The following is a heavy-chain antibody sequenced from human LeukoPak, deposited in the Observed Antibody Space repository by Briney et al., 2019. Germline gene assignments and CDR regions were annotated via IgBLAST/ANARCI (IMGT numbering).Heavy chain of an antibody. Sequence: GGSLRLSCAASGISVSSNYMTWIRQAPGKGLEWVAFIDKSGGTTYYADSVKGRFTISRDNAKSSLYLEMNSLRAEDTAVYYCGRGYWGLDYWGQGTLVTVSS. CDR2: IDKSGGTT. CDR3: GRGYWGLDY. J-gene: IGHJ4*02. CDR1: GISVSSNY. V-gene: IGHV3-11*04. D-gene: IGHD7-27*01.